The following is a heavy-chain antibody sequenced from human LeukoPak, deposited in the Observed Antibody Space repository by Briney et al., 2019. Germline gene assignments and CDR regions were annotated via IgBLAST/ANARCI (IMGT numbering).Heavy chain of an antibody. D-gene: IGHD1-26*01. Sequence: PSETLSLTCTVSGGSISSSGYYWGWIRQPPGQGLEWLGTIDYSGTTYHNPSLKSRVTISIDPSKNHFSLKLNSVTAADTAVYYCTRDSGSWTVDYWGQGTLVTVSS. CDR3: TRDSGSWTVDY. J-gene: IGHJ4*02. CDR1: GGSISSSGYY. CDR2: IDYSGTT. V-gene: IGHV4-39*02.